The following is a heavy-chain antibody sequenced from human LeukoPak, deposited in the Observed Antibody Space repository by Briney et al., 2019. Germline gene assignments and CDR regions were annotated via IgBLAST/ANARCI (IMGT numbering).Heavy chain of an antibody. V-gene: IGHV3-21*01. D-gene: IGHD1-26*01. J-gene: IGHJ4*02. CDR2: ISSSSSYI. Sequence: GGSLRLSCAASGFTFTSYTMNWVRQAPGKGLEWVSSISSSSSYIYYADSLKGRFTISRDNAKNSLYLQMNSLRAEDTAVYYCARDNSGSYTFGYWGQGTLVTVSS. CDR1: GFTFTSYT. CDR3: ARDNSGSYTFGY.